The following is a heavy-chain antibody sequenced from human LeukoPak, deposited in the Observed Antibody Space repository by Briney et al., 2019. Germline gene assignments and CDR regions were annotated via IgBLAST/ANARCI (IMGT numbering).Heavy chain of an antibody. J-gene: IGHJ5*02. D-gene: IGHD1-14*01. CDR3: ARGGRYIPQENWFDP. CDR1: GGSFSGYY. CDR2: ISHSGST. Sequence: SETLSLTCAVYGGSFSGYYWSWIRQPPGKGLEWIGEISHSGSTNYNPSLKSRVTISVDTSKNQFSLKLSSVTAADTAVYYCARGGRYIPQENWFDPWGQGTLVTVSS. V-gene: IGHV4-34*01.